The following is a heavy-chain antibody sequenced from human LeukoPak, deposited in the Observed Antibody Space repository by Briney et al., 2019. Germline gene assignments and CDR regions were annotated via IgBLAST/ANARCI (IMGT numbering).Heavy chain of an antibody. CDR3: AKHGKRFLTGMDV. J-gene: IGHJ6*02. D-gene: IGHD3-3*01. CDR1: GFTFSSYA. Sequence: GGSLRLSCAASGFTFSSYAMSWVRQAPGKGLEWVSAISGSGGSTYYADSVKGLFTISRDNSKNTLYLQMNSLRAEDTAVYYCAKHGKRFLTGMDVWGHGTTVTVSS. V-gene: IGHV3-23*01. CDR2: ISGSGGST.